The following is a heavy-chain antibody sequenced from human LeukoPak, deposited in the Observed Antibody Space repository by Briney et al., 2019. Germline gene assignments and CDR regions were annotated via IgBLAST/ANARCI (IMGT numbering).Heavy chain of an antibody. CDR1: GFTFRGYA. CDR2: ISSGGSS. CDR3: AKSSSSGWSKAYFDY. D-gene: IGHD6-19*01. J-gene: IGHJ4*02. Sequence: PGGSLRLSCAPSGFTFRGYAMSWVRQAPGKGLEWVSAISSGGSSYYADSLKGRFTISRDNSKNTLYLQMNSQRVDDTAVYFCAKSSSSGWSKAYFDYWGQGTLVTVSS. V-gene: IGHV3-23*01.